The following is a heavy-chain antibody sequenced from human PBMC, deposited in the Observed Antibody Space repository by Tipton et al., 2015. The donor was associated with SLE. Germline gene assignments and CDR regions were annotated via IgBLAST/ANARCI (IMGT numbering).Heavy chain of an antibody. CDR1: GYSISSGYS. CDR2: IDHSGNT. V-gene: IGHV4-38-2*02. Sequence: TLSLTCAVSGYSISSGYSWGWVRQPLPGKGLEWIGTIDHSGNTDYNPSLKSRVTISLDTSKNQFSLKLSSVTAADTAVYYCVRDITMVPYVWFDPWGQGILVTVSS. D-gene: IGHD3-10*01. CDR3: VRDITMVPYVWFDP. J-gene: IGHJ5*02.